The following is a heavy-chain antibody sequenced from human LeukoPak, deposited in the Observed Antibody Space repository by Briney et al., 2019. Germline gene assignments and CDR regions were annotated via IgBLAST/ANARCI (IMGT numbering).Heavy chain of an antibody. CDR2: ISWNSGSI. J-gene: IGHJ5*02. V-gene: IGHV3-9*01. Sequence: PGRSLRLSCAASGFTFDDYAMHWVRQAPGKGLEWVSGISWNSGSIGYADPVKGRFTISRDNAKNSLYLQMNSLRAEDTALYYCARGIEAVAGTWFDPWGQGTLVTVSS. D-gene: IGHD6-19*01. CDR1: GFTFDDYA. CDR3: ARGIEAVAGTWFDP.